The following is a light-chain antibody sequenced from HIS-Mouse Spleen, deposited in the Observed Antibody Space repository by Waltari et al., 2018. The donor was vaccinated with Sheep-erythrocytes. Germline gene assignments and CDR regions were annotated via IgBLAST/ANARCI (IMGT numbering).Light chain of an antibody. Sequence: DIQMTQSPSTLSASVGDRVTITCRPSQSISSWLAWYQQKPGKAPKLLIYKASSLESGVPSRFSGSGSGTEFTLTISSLQPDDVAAYYCQQYNSYSLTFGQGTKLEIK. CDR3: QQYNSYSLT. J-gene: IGKJ2*01. CDR1: QSISSW. CDR2: KAS. V-gene: IGKV1-5*03.